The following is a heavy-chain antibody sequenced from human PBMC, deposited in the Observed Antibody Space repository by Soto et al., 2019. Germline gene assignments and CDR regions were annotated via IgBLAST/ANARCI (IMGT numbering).Heavy chain of an antibody. CDR2: ISGSGSST. CDR1: GFSFSNSA. Sequence: GGSLRLSCAASGFSFSNSAMNWVRQAPGKGLEWVSGISGSGSSTHYADSVKGRFTISRDNSKNTVYLQMNSLRAEDTAVYYCAKGFYGSGSYYNERAFDSWGQGTPVTVSS. D-gene: IGHD3-10*01. V-gene: IGHV3-23*01. CDR3: AKGFYGSGSYYNERAFDS. J-gene: IGHJ4*02.